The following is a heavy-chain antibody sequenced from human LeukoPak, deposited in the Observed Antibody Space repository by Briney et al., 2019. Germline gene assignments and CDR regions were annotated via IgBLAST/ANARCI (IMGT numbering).Heavy chain of an antibody. D-gene: IGHD6-6*01. J-gene: IGHJ5*02. CDR2: IYYSGST. CDR1: GGSISSYY. Sequence: SETLSLTCTVSGGSISSYYWSWIRQPPGKGLEWIGYIYYSGSTNYNPSLKSRVTISVDTSKNQFSLKLSSVAAADTAVYYCARTHRCIAARPCWFDPWGQGTLVTVSS. V-gene: IGHV4-59*01. CDR3: ARTHRCIAARPCWFDP.